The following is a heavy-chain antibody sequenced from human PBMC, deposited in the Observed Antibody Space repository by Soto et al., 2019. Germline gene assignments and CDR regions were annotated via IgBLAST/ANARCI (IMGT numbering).Heavy chain of an antibody. Sequence: EVHLVESGGGLVQPGGSLRLSCAASGFTFSTYWMHWVRQAPGKGLVWVSRINADGTTTTYADSVKGRFTICRDNAKNTLYLQMNSLRAEDTAVYFCATVATHSYNWVDPWGQGTLVTISS. V-gene: IGHV3-74*01. D-gene: IGHD3-3*02. CDR2: INADGTTT. J-gene: IGHJ5*02. CDR1: GFTFSTYW. CDR3: ATVATHSYNWVDP.